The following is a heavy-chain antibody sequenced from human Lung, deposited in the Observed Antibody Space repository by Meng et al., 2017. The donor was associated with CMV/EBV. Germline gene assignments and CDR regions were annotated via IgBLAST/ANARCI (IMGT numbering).Heavy chain of an antibody. CDR3: ARAEADTGNFDY. CDR2: IYTSGTT. CDR1: GGSISSYY. J-gene: IGHJ4*02. Sequence: QVQLKESGPGRVKPSETLSLTGTVPGGSISSYYWSWIRQSAGKGLEWIGRIYTSGTTIYNPSLKSRLTLSLDTSKNQFSLKLNSVTAADTAVYYCARAEADTGNFDYWGQGTLVTASS. V-gene: IGHV4-4*07. D-gene: IGHD6-19*01.